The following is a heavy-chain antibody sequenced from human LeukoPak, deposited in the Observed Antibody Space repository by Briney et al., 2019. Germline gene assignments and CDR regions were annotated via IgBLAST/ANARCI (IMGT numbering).Heavy chain of an antibody. CDR1: GGTFSSYA. Sequence: ASVKVSCKASGGTFSSYAISWVRQAPGQGLEWMGWINPNSGGTNYAEKFQGRVTMTRDTSISTAYMELSRLTSDDTAVYYCARDSGTTGEVKFDPWGQGTLVTVSS. CDR3: ARDSGTTGEVKFDP. CDR2: INPNSGGT. J-gene: IGHJ5*02. D-gene: IGHD3-10*01. V-gene: IGHV1-2*02.